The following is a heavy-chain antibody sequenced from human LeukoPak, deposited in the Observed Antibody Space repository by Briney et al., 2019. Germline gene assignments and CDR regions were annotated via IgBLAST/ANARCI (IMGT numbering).Heavy chain of an antibody. CDR3: SRSGVNWNDVG. CDR2: IIPIFGTA. Sequence: SVKVSCKASGGTFISYAISWVRQAPGQGLEWMGGIIPIFGTANYAQKVQGRVTITADESTSTAYMELSSLRSEDTAVYYCSRSGVNWNDVGWGQGTLVTVSS. J-gene: IGHJ4*02. CDR1: GGTFISYA. V-gene: IGHV1-69*01. D-gene: IGHD1-1*01.